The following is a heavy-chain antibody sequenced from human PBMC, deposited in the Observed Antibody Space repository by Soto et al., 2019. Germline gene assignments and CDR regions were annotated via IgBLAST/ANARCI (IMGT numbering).Heavy chain of an antibody. CDR1: GFTFIDYY. V-gene: IGHV3-11*01. J-gene: IGHJ6*03. D-gene: IGHD3-10*01. CDR3: ARTMVRGVMTLQHYYYMDV. CDR2: ISSSGSTI. Sequence: PGGSLRLSCAASGFTFIDYYMSWIRQAPGKGLEWVSYISSSGSTIYYADSVKGRFTISRDNAKNSLYLQMNSLRAEDTAVYYCARTMVRGVMTLQHYYYMDVWGKGTTVTVSS.